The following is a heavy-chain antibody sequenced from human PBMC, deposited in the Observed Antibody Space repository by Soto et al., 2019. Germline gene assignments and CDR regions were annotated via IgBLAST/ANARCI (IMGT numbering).Heavy chain of an antibody. J-gene: IGHJ5*02. Sequence: GGSLRLSCEASGFIFSSYAITWVRQAPGKGLEWVSTISGTGVNTYYADSVKGRFTVSRDNSKNTVWLQMNSLRAADSSVFYCAKDSVHNLYRTSSLEDCFGPWGQGTLVTVSS. CDR3: AKDSVHNLYRTSSLEDCFGP. D-gene: IGHD6-6*01. CDR2: ISGTGVNT. CDR1: GFIFSSYA. V-gene: IGHV3-23*01.